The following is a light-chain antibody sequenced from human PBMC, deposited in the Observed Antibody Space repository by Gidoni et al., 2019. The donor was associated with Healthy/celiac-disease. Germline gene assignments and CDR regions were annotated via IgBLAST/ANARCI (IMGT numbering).Light chain of an antibody. CDR2: DAS. CDR1: QSISSW. V-gene: IGKV1-5*01. Sequence: DIQMTQSPSTLSASVGDRVTITCRASQSISSWLAWYQQKPGKAPKLLIYDASSLESGVPSRFSGSGSGTEYTLTISSLQPDDFATYYCQQYNSYLLTFGGGTKVEIK. CDR3: QQYNSYLLT. J-gene: IGKJ4*01.